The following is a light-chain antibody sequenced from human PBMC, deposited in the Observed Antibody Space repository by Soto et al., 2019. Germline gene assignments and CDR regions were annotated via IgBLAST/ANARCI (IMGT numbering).Light chain of an antibody. CDR1: RGIYTH. CDR3: QTYDKAPWT. CDR2: APS. J-gene: IGKJ1*01. V-gene: IGKV1-27*01. Sequence: DIQMTQSQSSLSASVGDRVTITCRARRGIYTHLALYQQKPGNAPKLLNYAPSTFQSELPSRFSASGSATDFILTISAVQTEDVGTYFCQTYDKAPWTFGPGTRV.